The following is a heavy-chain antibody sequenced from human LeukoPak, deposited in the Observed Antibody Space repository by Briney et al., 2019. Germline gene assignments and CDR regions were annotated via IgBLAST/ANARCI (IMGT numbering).Heavy chain of an antibody. CDR2: IYYSGST. CDR3: ASAPTPFYGGNPGPLDY. Sequence: SQTLSLTCTVSGGSISSGGYYWSWIRQHPGKGLEWIGYIYYSGSTYYNPSLKSRVTISVDTSKNQFSLKLSSVTAADTAVYYCASAPTPFYGGNPGPLDYWGQGTLVTVSS. CDR1: GGSISSGGYY. V-gene: IGHV4-31*03. J-gene: IGHJ4*02. D-gene: IGHD4-23*01.